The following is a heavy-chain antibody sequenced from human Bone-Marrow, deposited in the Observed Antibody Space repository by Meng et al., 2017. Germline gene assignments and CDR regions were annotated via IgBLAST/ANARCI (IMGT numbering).Heavy chain of an antibody. CDR1: GSTFSSHA. D-gene: IGHD1-26*01. V-gene: IGHV3-30*01. J-gene: IGHJ4*02. CDR2: ISYDGSYT. Sequence: GESLKISCAASGSTFSSHAMHWVRQAPGKGLEWVSVISYDGSYTYHADSVKGRFPISRDNSKNTLYLQMNNLRAEDTAVYYCAIEGGSRRLDYWGQGTLVTVSS. CDR3: AIEGGSRRLDY.